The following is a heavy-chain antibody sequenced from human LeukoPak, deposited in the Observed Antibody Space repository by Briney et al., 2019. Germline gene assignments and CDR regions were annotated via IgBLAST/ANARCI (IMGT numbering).Heavy chain of an antibody. CDR1: GGSISSGDYY. Sequence: PSETLSLTCTVSGGSISSGDYYWSWIRQPPGKGLEWIGYIYYSGSTYYNPSLKSRVTISVDTSKNQFPLKLSSVTAADTAVYYCARGVSYYYDSSGYYYLYFDYWGQGTLVTVSS. J-gene: IGHJ4*02. D-gene: IGHD3-22*01. V-gene: IGHV4-30-4*08. CDR3: ARGVSYYYDSSGYYYLYFDY. CDR2: IYYSGST.